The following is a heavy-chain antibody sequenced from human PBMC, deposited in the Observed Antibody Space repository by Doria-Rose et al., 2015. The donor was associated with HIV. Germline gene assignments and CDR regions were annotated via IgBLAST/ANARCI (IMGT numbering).Heavy chain of an antibody. Sequence: QESGPVLVKPTETLTLTCTVSGVSLSSPGMGVSWIRQPPGKALEWLANIFSDDERSYKTSLKSRLTISRGTSKSQVVLTMTDTDPVDTATYYCARIKSSRWYHKYYFDFWGQGTLVIVPA. CDR2: IFSDDER. J-gene: IGHJ4*02. CDR1: GVSLSSPGMG. D-gene: IGHD6-13*01. V-gene: IGHV2-26*01. CDR3: ARIKSSRWYHKYYFDF.